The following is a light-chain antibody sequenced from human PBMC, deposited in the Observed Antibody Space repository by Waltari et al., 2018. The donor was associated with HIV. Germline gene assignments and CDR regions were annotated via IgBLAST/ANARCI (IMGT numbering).Light chain of an antibody. CDR2: VEGSGSF. V-gene: IGLV4-60*03. J-gene: IGLJ2*01. CDR1: SGHSSYI. CDR3: ETWDSDIRV. Sequence: QPVLTQSSSASASLESSVKLTCTLSSGHSSYIIAWHQQQPGKAPRYLMKVEGSGSFNKGGGFPYRFSGSSSGADRYLTISNLQSEDEADYYCETWDSDIRVFGGGTKLTVL.